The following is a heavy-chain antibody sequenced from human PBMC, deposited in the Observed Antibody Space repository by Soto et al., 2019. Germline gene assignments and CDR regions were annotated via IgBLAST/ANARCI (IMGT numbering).Heavy chain of an antibody. V-gene: IGHV4-59*01. CDR2: IYYSGST. CDR1: GGSISSYY. Sequence: SETLSLTCTVSGGSISSYYWSWIRQPPGKGLEWIGYIYYSGSTNYNPSLKSRVTISVDTSKNQFSLKLSSVTAADTAVYYCARGGCSSTSCFEYFQHWGQGTLVTVSS. D-gene: IGHD2-2*01. J-gene: IGHJ1*01. CDR3: ARGGCSSTSCFEYFQH.